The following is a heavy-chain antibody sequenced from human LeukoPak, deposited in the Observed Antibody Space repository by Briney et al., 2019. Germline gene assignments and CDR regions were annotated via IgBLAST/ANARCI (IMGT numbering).Heavy chain of an antibody. Sequence: GESLKISCEGSGYTFTSYWIGWVRQMPGKGLEWMGIIYPGDSDTRYSPSFQGQVTISADKSISTAYLQWSSLKASDTAMYYCARHPDYTLPDYWGQGTLVTVSS. CDR3: ARHPDYTLPDY. CDR2: IYPGDSDT. D-gene: IGHD2-2*02. V-gene: IGHV5-51*01. J-gene: IGHJ4*02. CDR1: GYTFTSYW.